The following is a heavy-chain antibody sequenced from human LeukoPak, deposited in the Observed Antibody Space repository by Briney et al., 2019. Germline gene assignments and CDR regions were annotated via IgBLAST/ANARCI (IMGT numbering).Heavy chain of an antibody. CDR2: IKSKTDGGTT. V-gene: IGHV3-15*07. D-gene: IGHD6-6*01. J-gene: IGHJ4*02. Sequence: GGSLRLSCAASGFTFSNAWMNWVRQAPGKGLEWVGRIKSKTDGGTTDYAAPVKGRFTISRDDSKNTLYLQMNSLRAEDTALYYCAKGVEYSSSPLDYWGQGTLVTVSS. CDR3: AKGVEYSSSPLDY. CDR1: GFTFSNAW.